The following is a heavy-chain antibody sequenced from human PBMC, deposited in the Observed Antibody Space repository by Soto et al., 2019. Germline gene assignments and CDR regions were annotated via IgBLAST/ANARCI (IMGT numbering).Heavy chain of an antibody. CDR1: GFIFNNYV. CDR2: VKGNGGST. V-gene: IGHV3-23*01. J-gene: IGHJ3*01. D-gene: IGHD3-16*01. CDR3: TRGLGSLDPFDA. Sequence: EVLLLEPGGGFVQPGGSLRLSCAASGFIFNNYVMTWVRQAPGKGLEWVSGVKGNGGSTHYADSVKGRFTISRDDSKNALYLQMNSLRADDTAVYHCTRGLGSLDPFDAWGPGTRVTVSS.